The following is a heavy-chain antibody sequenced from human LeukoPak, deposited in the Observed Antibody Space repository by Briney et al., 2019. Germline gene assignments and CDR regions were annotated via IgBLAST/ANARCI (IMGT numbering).Heavy chain of an antibody. Sequence: SETLSLTCTVSDYSISSGYGYYWGWIRQPPGKGLEWIGSIYYSGSTYYNPSLKSRVTISVDTSKNQFSLKLSSVTAADTAVYYCARIKGRRYYYDSSGYYYFDYWGQGTLVTVSS. V-gene: IGHV4-39*01. J-gene: IGHJ4*02. CDR2: IYYSGST. CDR1: DYSISSGYGYY. D-gene: IGHD3-22*01. CDR3: ARIKGRRYYYDSSGYYYFDY.